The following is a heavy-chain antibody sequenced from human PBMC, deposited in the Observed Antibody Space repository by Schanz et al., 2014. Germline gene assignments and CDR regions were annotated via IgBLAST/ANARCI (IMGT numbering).Heavy chain of an antibody. Sequence: QVQLQESGPGLVKPSQTLSLTCTVSGGSIRSGGYYWSWIRHPAGKALEWVGRVFPNGITNYNPSRKSRVPISLDPSKTQFSLTLTSLTAADTAVYYCARDTTWRLELWGRGTLVTVSS. D-gene: IGHD1-1*01. V-gene: IGHV4-61*02. CDR3: ARDTTWRLEL. CDR2: VFPNGIT. J-gene: IGHJ2*01. CDR1: GGSIRSGGYY.